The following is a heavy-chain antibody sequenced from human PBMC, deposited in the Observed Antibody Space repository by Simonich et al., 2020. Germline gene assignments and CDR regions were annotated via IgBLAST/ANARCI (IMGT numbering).Heavy chain of an antibody. CDR3: ARVRFEAFDI. Sequence: VQLVQSGAEVKKPGASVKVSCKASGYTFTGYYMHWVRQTPGQGLESMGWINPNSGGTHYAQKFQGRVTMTRDTSLSTAYMELSRLRSDDTAVYYCARVRFEAFDIWGQGTMVTVSS. CDR2: INPNSGGT. J-gene: IGHJ3*02. CDR1: GYTFTGYY. V-gene: IGHV1-2*02.